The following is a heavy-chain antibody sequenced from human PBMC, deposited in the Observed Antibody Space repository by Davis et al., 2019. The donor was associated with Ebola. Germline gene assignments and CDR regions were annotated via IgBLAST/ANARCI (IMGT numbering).Heavy chain of an antibody. Sequence: GESLKISCAASGFNFYSYAMSWVRQAPGKGLEWVSAITGSGSSTYYADSVRGRFAISRDNSKNTLYLQMNGLRVEDTAIYYCAKDTSNIWFDIWGQGTMVTVSS. J-gene: IGHJ3*02. CDR2: ITGSGSST. D-gene: IGHD1-26*01. V-gene: IGHV3-23*01. CDR3: AKDTSNIWFDI. CDR1: GFNFYSYA.